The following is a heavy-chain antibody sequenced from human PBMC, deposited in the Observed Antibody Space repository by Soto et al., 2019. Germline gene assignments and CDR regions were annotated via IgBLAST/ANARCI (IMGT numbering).Heavy chain of an antibody. CDR1: GFTFSSYW. J-gene: IGHJ4*02. D-gene: IGHD3-22*01. V-gene: IGHV3-7*01. Sequence: GGSLRLSCAASGFTFSSYWMSWVRQAPGKGLEWVANIKQDGSEKYYVDSVKGRFTISRDNAKNSLYLQMNSLRAEDPVVYYCASRFQTYYDSSGYYYWGQGTLVTVSS. CDR3: ASRFQTYYDSSGYYY. CDR2: IKQDGSEK.